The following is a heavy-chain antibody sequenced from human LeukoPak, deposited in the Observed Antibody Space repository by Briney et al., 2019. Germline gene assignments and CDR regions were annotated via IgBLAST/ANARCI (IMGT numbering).Heavy chain of an antibody. CDR1: GASISDYY. CDR3: ARTGRRGYFDF. D-gene: IGHD1-14*01. J-gene: IGHJ2*01. Sequence: SETLSLTCNVSGASISDYYWSWVRQSPEKGLEWIVSLLYRGTTHYNPSLRSRVAISDDTSNNQFFLRLTSVTTTDTAVYYCARTGRRGYFDFWGRGTLVTVSS. V-gene: IGHV4-59*01. CDR2: LLYRGTT.